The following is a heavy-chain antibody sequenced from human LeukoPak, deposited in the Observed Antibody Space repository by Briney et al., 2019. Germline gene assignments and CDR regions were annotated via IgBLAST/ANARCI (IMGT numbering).Heavy chain of an antibody. V-gene: IGHV4-59*01. D-gene: IGHD3-10*01. CDR3: ARPSRSISTAGAFDI. CDR2: IYYTGST. CDR1: GGSISNYF. Sequence: PSETLSLTCTVSGGSISNYFWSWIGQPPGKGLEWIGYIYYTGSTNYNPSLKRRVTISVGTSKNQFSLKLSSVTAADTAVYYCARPSRSISTAGAFDIWGQGTMVTVSS. J-gene: IGHJ3*02.